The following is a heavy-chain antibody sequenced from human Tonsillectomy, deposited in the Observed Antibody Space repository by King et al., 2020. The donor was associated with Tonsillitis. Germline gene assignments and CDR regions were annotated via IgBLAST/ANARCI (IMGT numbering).Heavy chain of an antibody. CDR3: AKLLRSGYHLYYMDV. Sequence: DVQLVESGGGLVQPGGSLRLSCAASGFTFSSFAMTWVRQAPGKGLEWVSSISDSAGGTYYADSVKGRFTISRDNSKNTLYLQVNGLRAEDTAVYYCAKLLRSGYHLYYMDVWGKGTTVTVSS. D-gene: IGHD3-3*01. CDR2: ISDSAGGT. J-gene: IGHJ6*03. CDR1: GFTFSSFA. V-gene: IGHV3-23*04.